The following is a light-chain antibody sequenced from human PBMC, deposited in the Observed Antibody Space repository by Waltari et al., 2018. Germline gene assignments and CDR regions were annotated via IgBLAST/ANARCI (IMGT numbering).Light chain of an antibody. CDR2: EVI. J-gene: IGLJ3*02. V-gene: IGLV2-23*02. CDR3: CSYAGRNIWV. CDR1: SSDVGFYNL. Sequence: QSALTQPASVSGSPGQSITISCTGTSSDVGFYNLVSWYQQHPDKAPKLMVYEVIERPSGVSTRCSGSKSGNTASLTSSGLQAEDEADYYCCSYAGRNIWVFGGGTKVTVL.